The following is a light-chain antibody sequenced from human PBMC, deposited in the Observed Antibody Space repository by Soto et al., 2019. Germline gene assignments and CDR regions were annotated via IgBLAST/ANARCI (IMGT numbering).Light chain of an antibody. Sequence: SYELTQPPSVSVAPGQTARTSCGGNNIESKSVNWYQQKPGQAPVLVVYDDSDRPSGIPERFSGSNSGNTATLIISTAEAGDEADYYCQVWDSDNNPFYVFGAGTKV. J-gene: IGLJ1*01. CDR1: NIESKS. V-gene: IGLV3-21*02. CDR3: QVWDSDNNPFYV. CDR2: DDS.